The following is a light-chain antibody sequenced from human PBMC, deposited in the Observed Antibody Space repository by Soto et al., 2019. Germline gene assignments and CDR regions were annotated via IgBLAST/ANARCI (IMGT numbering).Light chain of an antibody. V-gene: IGLV1-40*01. CDR3: QSYDSSLSDVV. CDR1: GSNIGAGYD. Sequence: QPVLTQPPSVSGAPGQRVTISCTGSGSNIGAGYDVHWYQQFPGTVPKVLIYGNNNRPSGVPDRFSGSKSGTSASLAITGLQAEDEADYYCQSYDSSLSDVVFGGGTKVTVL. J-gene: IGLJ2*01. CDR2: GNN.